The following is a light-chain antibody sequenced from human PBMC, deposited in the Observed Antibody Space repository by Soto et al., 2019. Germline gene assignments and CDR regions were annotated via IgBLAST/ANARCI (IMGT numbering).Light chain of an antibody. CDR1: QSVGNY. CDR2: GAS. CDR3: QQHSHWPPWT. J-gene: IGKJ1*01. Sequence: EIVLTQSPGTLSLSPGERATPSCRASQSVGNYLVWYQQKPGQAPRLLIYGASNRATGIPARFSGSGSGTDFTLTISDLEPEDFAVYYCQQHSHWPPWTFGQGTKVDIK. V-gene: IGKV3-11*01.